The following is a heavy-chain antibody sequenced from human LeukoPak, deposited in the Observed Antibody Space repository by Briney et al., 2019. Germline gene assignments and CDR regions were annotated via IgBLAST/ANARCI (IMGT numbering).Heavy chain of an antibody. D-gene: IGHD2-2*01. CDR1: GFTFSSYA. CDR2: ISGSGGST. CDR3: ATKGYCSSTSCSGAFDI. J-gene: IGHJ3*02. V-gene: IGHV3-23*01. Sequence: PGGSLRLSCAASGFTFSSYAMHWVRQAPGKGLEWVSAISGSGGSTYYADSVKGRFTISRDNSKNTLYLQMNSLRAEDTAVYYCATKGYCSSTSCSGAFDIWGQGTMVTVSS.